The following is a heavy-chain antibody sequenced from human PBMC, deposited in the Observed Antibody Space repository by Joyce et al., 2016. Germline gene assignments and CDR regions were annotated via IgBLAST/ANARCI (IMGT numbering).Heavy chain of an antibody. D-gene: IGHD6-19*01. CDR3: ARDIPAGWYTDY. J-gene: IGHJ4*02. CDR2: INQDGRDT. Sequence: EVQLVESGGGLVQPGESLRLSCAASGFTFSTFWMHWVRQAPGEGLVWVSRINQDGRDTSYADSVKGRFTISRDNAKNTLYLQMNSLRAEDTAMYYCARDIPAGWYTDYWGQGTLVTVSS. CDR1: GFTFSTFW. V-gene: IGHV3-74*01.